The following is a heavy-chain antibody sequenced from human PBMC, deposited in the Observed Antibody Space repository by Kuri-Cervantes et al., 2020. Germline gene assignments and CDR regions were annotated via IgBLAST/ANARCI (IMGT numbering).Heavy chain of an antibody. Sequence: GESLKISCVTSGFRFTGFAVHWVRQAPGRGLEWLALISYDGTNKYYADSVKGRFTISRDNSKNTVFLQMDSLRVDDTAVYYCARDRTYSFDYWGQGTLVTVSS. V-gene: IGHV3-30-3*01. J-gene: IGHJ4*02. CDR3: ARDRTYSFDY. CDR1: GFRFTGFA. CDR2: ISYDGTNK. D-gene: IGHD2-21*01.